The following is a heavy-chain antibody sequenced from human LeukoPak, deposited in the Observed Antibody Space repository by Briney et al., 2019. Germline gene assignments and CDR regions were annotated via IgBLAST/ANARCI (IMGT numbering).Heavy chain of an antibody. D-gene: IGHD3-22*01. CDR2: ISGSSGST. CDR3: AREYHYDSSGYYSDY. CDR1: GFTFSSYA. V-gene: IGHV3-23*01. J-gene: IGHJ4*02. Sequence: GGSLRLSCAASGFTFSSYAMSWVRQAPGKGLEWVSAISGSSGSTYYADSVKGRFTISRDNSKNTLYLQMNSLRAEDTAVYYCAREYHYDSSGYYSDYWGQGTLVTVSS.